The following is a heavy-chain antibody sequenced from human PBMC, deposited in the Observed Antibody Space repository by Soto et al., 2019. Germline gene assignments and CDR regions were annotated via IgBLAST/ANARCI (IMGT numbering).Heavy chain of an antibody. CDR2: IHHSGST. CDR3: ARQGFVQLHGLVDV. J-gene: IGHJ6*02. Sequence: QVQLQESGPGLVKPSETLSLTCSVSGGSITSHYCSWFRQPPGKGLEWIGYIHHSGSTRYNPSLKGRVTMXVXTXXNHFSLKVNSVTAADTALYYCARQGFVQLHGLVDVWGPGTTVTVSS. V-gene: IGHV4-59*08. CDR1: GGSITSHY. D-gene: IGHD5-12*01.